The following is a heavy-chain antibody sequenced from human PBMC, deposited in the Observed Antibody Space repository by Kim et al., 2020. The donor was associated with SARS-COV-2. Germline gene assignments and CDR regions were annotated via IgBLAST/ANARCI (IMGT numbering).Heavy chain of an antibody. Sequence: GGSLRLSCAASGFTFSSYAMSWVCQAPGKGLEWVSAISGSGGSTYYADSVKGRFTISRDNSKNTLYLQMNSLRAEDTVVDYCAKDGWRVRGVNYDYWGQGTLVTVSS. CDR2: ISGSGGST. CDR3: AKDGWRVRGVNYDY. CDR1: GFTFSSYA. J-gene: IGHJ4*02. V-gene: IGHV3-23*01. D-gene: IGHD3-10*01.